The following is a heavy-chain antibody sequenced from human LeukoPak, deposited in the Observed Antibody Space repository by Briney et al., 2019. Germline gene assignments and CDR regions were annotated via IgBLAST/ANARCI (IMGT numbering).Heavy chain of an antibody. CDR1: GFTFSSYS. D-gene: IGHD3-10*01. V-gene: IGHV3-21*01. CDR2: ISSSSSYI. J-gene: IGHJ4*02. Sequence: PGGSLRLSCAASGFTFSSYSMNWVRQAPGKGLEWVSSISSSSSYIYYADSVKGRFTISRDNAKNSLYLQMNSLRAEDTAVYYCAKEDYFGSGSYLGYWGQGTLVTVSS. CDR3: AKEDYFGSGSYLGY.